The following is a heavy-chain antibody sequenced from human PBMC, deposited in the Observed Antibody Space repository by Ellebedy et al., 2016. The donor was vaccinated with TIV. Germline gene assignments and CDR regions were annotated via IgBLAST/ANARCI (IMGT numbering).Heavy chain of an antibody. CDR2: ISGSDSNT. CDR3: AKDHCSSTSCYEYYFDY. V-gene: IGHV3-23*01. D-gene: IGHD2-2*01. J-gene: IGHJ4*02. Sequence: GESLKISXAASGFTFSRYAMGWVRQAPGKGLEWVSGISGSDSNTFYADSVKGRFTISRDNSKNTLYLQMNSLRAEDTAVYYCAKDHCSSTSCYEYYFDYWGQGTLVTVSS. CDR1: GFTFSRYA.